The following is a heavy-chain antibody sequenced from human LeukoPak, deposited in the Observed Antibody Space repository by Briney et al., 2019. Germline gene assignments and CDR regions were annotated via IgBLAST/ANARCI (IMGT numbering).Heavy chain of an antibody. CDR2: IYHNGNT. Sequence: PSETLSLTCIVFGSSINSVYSWGWIRQPPGKGLEWIGSIYHNGNTYYNPSLKSRVTISVHASENQFSLKLSSVTAADTAVYYCASYKTYYDSSGNPFDYWGQGTLVTVSS. D-gene: IGHD3-22*01. CDR3: ASYKTYYDSSGNPFDY. CDR1: GSSINSVYS. V-gene: IGHV4-38-2*02. J-gene: IGHJ4*02.